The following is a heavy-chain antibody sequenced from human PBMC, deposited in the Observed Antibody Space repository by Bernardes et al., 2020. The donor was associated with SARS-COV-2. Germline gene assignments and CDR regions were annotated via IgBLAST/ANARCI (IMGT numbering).Heavy chain of an antibody. J-gene: IGHJ6*02. CDR1: GYTFTDYY. Sequence: ASVKVSCKASGYTFTDYYMHWVRQAPGQGLEWMGWINPNSGGTTYAQKFQGRVTMTRDTSISTAYMELSRLRSDDTAVYYCARDPTAVAVYYYYGMDVWGQGTTVTVSS. D-gene: IGHD6-19*01. CDR3: ARDPTAVAVYYYYGMDV. V-gene: IGHV1-2*02. CDR2: INPNSGGT.